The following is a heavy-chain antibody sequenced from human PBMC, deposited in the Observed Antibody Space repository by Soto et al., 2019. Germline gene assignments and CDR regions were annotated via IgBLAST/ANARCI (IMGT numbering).Heavy chain of an antibody. CDR1: GGSVSSGSYY. J-gene: IGHJ4*02. CDR3: AREGNKPIKKVFDY. Sequence: QVQLQESGPGLVKPSETLSLTCTVSGGSVSSGSYYWSWIRQPPGKGLEWIGYIYYSGSTNYNPSLKSRVTISVDTSKNQFSLKLSSVTAADTAVYYCAREGNKPIKKVFDYWGQGTLVTVSS. D-gene: IGHD2-21*01. V-gene: IGHV4-61*01. CDR2: IYYSGST.